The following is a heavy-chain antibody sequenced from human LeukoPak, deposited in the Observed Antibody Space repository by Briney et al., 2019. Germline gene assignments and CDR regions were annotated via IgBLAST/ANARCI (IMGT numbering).Heavy chain of an antibody. V-gene: IGHV4-34*01. CDR2: INHSGST. CDR1: GGSFSGYY. D-gene: IGHD5-12*01. CDR3: ARHFLRGGFDS. Sequence: PSETLSLTCAAYGGSFSGYYWSWIRQPPGKGLEWIGEINHSGSTNYNPSLKTRVTISLDTSKNQFSLKLNSVTAADTAVYYCARHFLRGGFDSWGQGTLVAVSS. J-gene: IGHJ4*02.